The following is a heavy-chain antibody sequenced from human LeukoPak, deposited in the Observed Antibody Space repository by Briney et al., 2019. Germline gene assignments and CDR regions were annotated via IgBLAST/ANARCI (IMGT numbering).Heavy chain of an antibody. CDR1: GGSISSGGYY. CDR2: IYYSGST. J-gene: IGHJ6*03. Sequence: SQTLSLTCTVSGGSISSGGYYWSWIRQHPGKGLEWIGYIYYSGSTYYNPSLKSRVTISVDTSKNQFSLKLSSVTAADTAVYYCARDRFTIFGVVIPPHYYYMDVWGKGTTVTVSS. D-gene: IGHD3-3*01. CDR3: ARDRFTIFGVVIPPHYYYMDV. V-gene: IGHV4-30-4*08.